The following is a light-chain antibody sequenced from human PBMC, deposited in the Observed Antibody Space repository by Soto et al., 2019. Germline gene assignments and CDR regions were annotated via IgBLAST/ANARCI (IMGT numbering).Light chain of an antibody. CDR2: GTS. J-gene: IGKJ5*01. V-gene: IGKV3-15*01. CDR3: QHYNNWPIT. CDR1: QSVASN. Sequence: IVMSQSPASLSVSPGERVTLSCRASQSVASNLAWYQQKPGQAPRLLIYGTSTRATGVPARFSGSGSGTDFTLTISSLQAADFAVYHCQHYNNWPITFGQGRRLEIK.